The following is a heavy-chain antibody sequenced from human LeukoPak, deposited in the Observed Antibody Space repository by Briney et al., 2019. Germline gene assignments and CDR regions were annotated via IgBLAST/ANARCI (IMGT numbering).Heavy chain of an antibody. CDR1: GYTLTELS. Sequence: GASVKVSCKVSGYTLTELSMHWVRQAPGKGLEWMGGFDPEDGETIYAQKFQGRVTLTRDTSTSTVYMELSSLRSEDTAIYYCARIRDGYNDVYDIWGQGTVVTVPS. J-gene: IGHJ3*02. D-gene: IGHD5-24*01. CDR3: ARIRDGYNDVYDI. CDR2: FDPEDGET. V-gene: IGHV1-24*01.